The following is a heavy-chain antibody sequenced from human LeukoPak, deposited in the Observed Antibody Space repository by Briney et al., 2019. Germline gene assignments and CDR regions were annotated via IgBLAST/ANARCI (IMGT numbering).Heavy chain of an antibody. CDR3: ARGAMVRGAHRRNWFDP. D-gene: IGHD3-10*01. J-gene: IGHJ5*02. V-gene: IGHV1-69*13. CDR1: GGTFSSYA. Sequence: SVKVSCKASGGTFSSYAISWVRQAPGQGLEWMGGIIPIFGTANYAQKLQGRVTITADESTSTAYMELSSLRSEDTTVYYCARGAMVRGAHRRNWFDPWGQGTLVTVSS. CDR2: IIPIFGTA.